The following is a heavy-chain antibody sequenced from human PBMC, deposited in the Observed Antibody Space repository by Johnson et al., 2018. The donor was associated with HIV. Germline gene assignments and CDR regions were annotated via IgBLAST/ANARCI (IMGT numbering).Heavy chain of an antibody. CDR1: GFTFDDYG. J-gene: IGHJ3*02. V-gene: IGHV3-20*04. Sequence: EVQLVESGGGLKQPGGSLRLSCAASGFTFDDYGMNWVRQAPGKGLEWVSGINWNGGSTGYADSVKGRFTISRDNAKNSLHLQMNSLRAEDTAFYYCARDRRNRQWQRLDAFDIWGQGTMVIVSS. CDR3: ARDRRNRQWQRLDAFDI. D-gene: IGHD6-19*01. CDR2: INWNGGST.